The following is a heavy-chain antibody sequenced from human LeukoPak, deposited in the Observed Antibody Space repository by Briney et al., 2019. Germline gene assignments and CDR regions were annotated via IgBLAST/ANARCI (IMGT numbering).Heavy chain of an antibody. CDR3: ARVGLAGYYYYGMDV. J-gene: IGHJ6*02. CDR2: IYYSGST. V-gene: IGHV4-59*08. Sequence: SETLSLTCTVSGGSISSYYWSWIRQPPGKGPEWIGYIYYSGSTNYNPSLKSRVTISVDTSKNQFSLKLSSVTAADTAVYYCARVGLAGYYYYGMDVWGQGTTVTVSS. D-gene: IGHD3-9*01. CDR1: GGSISSYY.